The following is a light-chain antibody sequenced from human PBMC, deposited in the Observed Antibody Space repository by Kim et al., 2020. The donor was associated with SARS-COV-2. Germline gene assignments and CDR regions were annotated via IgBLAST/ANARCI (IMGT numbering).Light chain of an antibody. J-gene: IGLJ2*01. V-gene: IGLV2-14*03. CDR1: RGDLGAYDY. CDR3: PSNTTTNSGL. CDR2: DVR. Sequence: QSALTQPASVSGSGGQSIPISCTGTRGDLGAYDYVAWYPQHPGEAPKLGIVDVRNRPSGVANRCAGAKADNTASLTISGLPAADEAHYSCPSNTTTNSGLFGGG.